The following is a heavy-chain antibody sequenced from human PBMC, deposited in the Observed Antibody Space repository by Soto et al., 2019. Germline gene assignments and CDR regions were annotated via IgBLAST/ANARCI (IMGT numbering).Heavy chain of an antibody. J-gene: IGHJ6*02. CDR2: IYHSGST. Sequence: SETLSLTCAVSGGSISSSNWWSWVRQPPGKGLEWIGEIYHSGSTNYNPSLKSRVTISVDKSKNQFSLKLSSVTAAETAVYYWARSPDSIGYNPKRNYYGMDVGAQGTTFPFP. V-gene: IGHV4-4*02. CDR3: ARSPDSIGYNPKRNYYGMDV. CDR1: GGSISSSNW. D-gene: IGHD3-22*01.